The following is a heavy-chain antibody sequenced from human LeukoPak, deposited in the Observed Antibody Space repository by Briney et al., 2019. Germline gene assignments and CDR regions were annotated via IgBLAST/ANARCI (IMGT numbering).Heavy chain of an antibody. D-gene: IGHD2-2*02. CDR1: GGSISSSSYY. J-gene: IGHJ4*02. CDR3: ARRGPDGYCSSTSCYTFDY. Sequence: PSETLSLTCTVSGGSISSSSYYWGWIRQPPGKGLEWIGSIYYSGSTYYNPSLKSRVTISVDTSKNQFSLKLSSVTAADTAVYYCARRGPDGYCSSTSCYTFDYWGQGTLVTVSS. V-gene: IGHV4-39*01. CDR2: IYYSGST.